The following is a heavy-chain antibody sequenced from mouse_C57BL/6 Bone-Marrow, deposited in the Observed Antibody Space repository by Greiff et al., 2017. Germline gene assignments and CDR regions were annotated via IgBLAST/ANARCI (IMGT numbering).Heavy chain of an antibody. J-gene: IGHJ3*01. CDR3: ARDGYYPLAY. CDR2: IDPSDSYT. Sequence: QVQLQQPGAELVKPGASVKLSCKASGYTFTSYWMQWVKQRPGQGLKWIGEIDPSDSYTNYNQKFKGKATLTVDTSSSTAYMQLSSLTSEDSAVYYCARDGYYPLAYWGQGTLVTVSA. D-gene: IGHD2-3*01. CDR1: GYTFTSYW. V-gene: IGHV1-50*01.